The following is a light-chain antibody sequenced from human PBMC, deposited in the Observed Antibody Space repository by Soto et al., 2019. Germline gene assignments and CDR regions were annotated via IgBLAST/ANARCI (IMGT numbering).Light chain of an antibody. J-gene: IGKJ3*01. CDR2: ETS. Sequence: DIQMTQSPSSLSASVGDRVTITCRASQAISNYVAWFQQKPGKAPKSLIFETSHLQRGVPSRFSGSGSGTDFTLTISSLQPEDFATYYCQQCDTYPFTFGPGTTVDIK. CDR1: QAISNY. V-gene: IGKV1-16*01. CDR3: QQCDTYPFT.